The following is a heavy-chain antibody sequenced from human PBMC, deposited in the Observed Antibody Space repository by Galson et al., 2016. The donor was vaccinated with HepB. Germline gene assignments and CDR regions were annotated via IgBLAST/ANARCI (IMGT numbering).Heavy chain of an antibody. CDR2: IYPGDSET. D-gene: IGHD3-22*01. CDR1: GSSFTSYW. J-gene: IGHJ4*02. V-gene: IGHV5-51*01. Sequence: QSGAEVTKPGESLKISCQGSGSSFTSYWIAWVRQMPGKGLEWMGIIYPGDSETRYSPPFQGQVTISADKSISTAYLQWSSLKASDTAMYYCARHLNYHDNTCYYYGDYWGQGTLVTVSS. CDR3: ARHLNYHDNTCYYYGDY.